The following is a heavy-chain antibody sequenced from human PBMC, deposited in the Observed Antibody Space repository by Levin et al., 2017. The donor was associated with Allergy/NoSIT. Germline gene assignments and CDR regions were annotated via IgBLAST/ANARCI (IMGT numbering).Heavy chain of an antibody. D-gene: IGHD5-18*01. CDR2: MNPNSGNT. CDR3: ALGYSYGQVAFDY. CDR1: GYTFTSYD. J-gene: IGHJ4*02. V-gene: IGHV1-8*01. Sequence: GESLKISCKASGYTFTSYDINWVRQATGQGLEWMGWMNPNSGNTGYAQKFQGRVTMTRNTSISTAYTELSSLRSEDTAVYYCALGYSYGQVAFDYWGQGTLVTVSS.